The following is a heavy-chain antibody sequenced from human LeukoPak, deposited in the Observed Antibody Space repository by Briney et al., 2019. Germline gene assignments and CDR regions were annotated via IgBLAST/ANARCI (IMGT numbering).Heavy chain of an antibody. CDR3: ARTRDCSGGSCYSSD. CDR1: GYTFTSYG. V-gene: IGHV1-18*01. J-gene: IGHJ4*02. D-gene: IGHD2-15*01. Sequence: ASVKVSCKASGYTFTSYGISWVRQAPGQGLEWMGWISGYNGNTIYAQKPQGRVTMTTDTSTSTVYMELRSLRSDDTAVYYCARTRDCSGGSCYSSDWGQGTLVTVSS. CDR2: ISGYNGNT.